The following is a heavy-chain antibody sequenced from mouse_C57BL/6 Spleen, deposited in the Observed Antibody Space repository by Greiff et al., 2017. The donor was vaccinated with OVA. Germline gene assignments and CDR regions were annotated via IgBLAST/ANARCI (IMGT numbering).Heavy chain of an antibody. CDR3: SHCDNYVNFDV. D-gene: IGHD2-1*01. CDR2: IDPENGDT. CDR1: GFNFKDDY. Sequence: VQLQQSGAELVRPGASVKLSCTASGFNFKDDYMHWVKQRPEQGLEWIGWIDPENGDTEYASKFQGKATITADTSYNTASLQLSNQTSENTAVYYFSHCDNYVNFDVWGTGTTVTVSS. J-gene: IGHJ1*03. V-gene: IGHV14-4*01.